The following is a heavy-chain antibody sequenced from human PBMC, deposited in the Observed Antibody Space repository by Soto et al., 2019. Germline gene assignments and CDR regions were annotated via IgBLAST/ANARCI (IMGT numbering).Heavy chain of an antibody. Sequence: SETLSLTCTVSGGSISSSSYYWGWVRQPPGKGLEWIGSIYYSGSTYYNPSLKSRVTISVDTSKNQFSLKLSSVTAADTAVYYCARFAEAAVRRDSDHYYKDVWGKGTSVTVSS. V-gene: IGHV4-39*01. CDR2: IYYSGST. CDR1: GGSISSSSYY. CDR3: ARFAEAAVRRDSDHYYKDV. J-gene: IGHJ6*03. D-gene: IGHD6-13*01.